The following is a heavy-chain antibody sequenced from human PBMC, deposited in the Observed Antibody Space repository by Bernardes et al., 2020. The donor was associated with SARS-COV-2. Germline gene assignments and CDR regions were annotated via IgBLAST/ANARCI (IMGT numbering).Heavy chain of an antibody. D-gene: IGHD3-10*01. Sequence: SETLSLTCAVYGGSFSGYYWSWIRQPPGKGLEWIGEINHSGSTNYNPSLKSRVTISVDTSKNQFSLKLSSVTAADTAIYYCVRKGMGTFDYWGQGTLVTVSS. CDR2: INHSGST. J-gene: IGHJ4*02. CDR1: GGSFSGYY. CDR3: VRKGMGTFDY. V-gene: IGHV4-34*01.